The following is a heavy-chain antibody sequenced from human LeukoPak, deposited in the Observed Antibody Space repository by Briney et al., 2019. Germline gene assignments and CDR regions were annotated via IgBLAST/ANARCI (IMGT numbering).Heavy chain of an antibody. Sequence: PSETLSLTCAVYGGSFSGYYWSWIRQPPGKGLEWIGEINHSGSTNYNPSLKSRVTISVDTSKNQFSLKLSSVTAADTAVYYCASDRSIVVVAAPTTYNWFDPWGQGTLVTVSS. J-gene: IGHJ5*02. CDR3: ASDRSIVVVAAPTTYNWFDP. D-gene: IGHD2-15*01. CDR1: GGSFSGYY. CDR2: INHSGST. V-gene: IGHV4-34*01.